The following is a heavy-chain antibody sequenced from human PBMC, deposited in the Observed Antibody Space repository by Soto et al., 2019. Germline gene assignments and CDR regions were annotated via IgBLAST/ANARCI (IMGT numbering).Heavy chain of an antibody. CDR1: GFTFSSYS. D-gene: IGHD6-19*01. Sequence: EVQLVESGGGLVQPGGSLRLSCAASGFTFSSYSMNWVRQAPGKGLEWVSYISSSSSTIYYADSVKGRFTISRDNAKNSLYLQMNSLRDEDTAVYYCARVFYSGAGTGGLHYWGQGTLVTVSS. V-gene: IGHV3-48*02. CDR3: ARVFYSGAGTGGLHY. J-gene: IGHJ4*02. CDR2: ISSSSSTI.